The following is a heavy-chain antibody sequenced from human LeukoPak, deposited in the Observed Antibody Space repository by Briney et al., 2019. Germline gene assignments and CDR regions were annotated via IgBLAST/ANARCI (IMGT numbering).Heavy chain of an antibody. CDR1: GFTFSSYG. Sequence: PGGSLRLSCAASGFTFSSYGMHWVRQAPGKGLEWVAFIRYDGSNKYYADSVKGRFTISRDNSKNTLYLQMNSLRAEDTAVYYCAKENYYGSGSYYNPGGYYYYYYMDAWGKGTTVTVSS. J-gene: IGHJ6*03. CDR2: IRYDGSNK. V-gene: IGHV3-30*02. CDR3: AKENYYGSGSYYNPGGYYYYYYMDA. D-gene: IGHD3-10*01.